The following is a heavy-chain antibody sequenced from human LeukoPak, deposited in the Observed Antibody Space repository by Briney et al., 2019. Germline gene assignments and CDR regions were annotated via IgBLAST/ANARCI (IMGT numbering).Heavy chain of an antibody. V-gene: IGHV3-7*01. Sequence: GGSLRLSCAASGFTFSSYWMSWVRQAPGKGREWVANIKQDGSEKYYVDSVKGRFTISRDNAKNSLYLQMNSLRAEDTAVYYCARDQDDFWSGYSNWFDPWGQGTLVTVSS. CDR1: GFTFSSYW. D-gene: IGHD3-3*01. CDR2: IKQDGSEK. CDR3: ARDQDDFWSGYSNWFDP. J-gene: IGHJ5*02.